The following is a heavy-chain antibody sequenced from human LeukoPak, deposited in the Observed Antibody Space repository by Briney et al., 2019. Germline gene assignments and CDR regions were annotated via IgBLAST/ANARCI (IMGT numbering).Heavy chain of an antibody. Sequence: GASVKVSCKASGGTFSSYAISWVRQAPGQGLEWMGGIIPIFGTANYAQKFQGRVTITTDESTSTAYMELSSLRSEDTAVYYCARGDAQGPYYDFWSGLNHWGQGTLVTVSS. V-gene: IGHV1-69*05. D-gene: IGHD3-3*01. CDR1: GGTFSSYA. CDR2: IIPIFGTA. J-gene: IGHJ5*02. CDR3: ARGDAQGPYYDFWSGLNH.